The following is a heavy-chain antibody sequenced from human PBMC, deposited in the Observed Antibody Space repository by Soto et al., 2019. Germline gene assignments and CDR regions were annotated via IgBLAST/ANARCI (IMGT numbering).Heavy chain of an antibody. Sequence: GESLKISCAASGFTFSSYGMHWVRQAPGKGLEWVAVISYDGSNKYYADSVKGRFTISRDNSKNTLYLQMNSLRAEDTAVYYCAKVGVPQYSSSRIDYWGQGTLVTVSS. CDR2: ISYDGSNK. J-gene: IGHJ4*02. CDR1: GFTFSSYG. D-gene: IGHD6-13*01. CDR3: AKVGVPQYSSSRIDY. V-gene: IGHV3-30*18.